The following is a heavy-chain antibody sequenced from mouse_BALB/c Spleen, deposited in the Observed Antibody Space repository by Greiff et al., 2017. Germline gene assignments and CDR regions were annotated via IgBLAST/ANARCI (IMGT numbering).Heavy chain of an antibody. V-gene: IGHV5-12-1*01. CDR3: ARQSSGYERFAY. J-gene: IGHJ3*01. CDR1: GFAFSSYD. CDR2: ISSGGGST. D-gene: IGHD3-1*01. Sequence: EVQVVESGGGLVKPGGSLKLSCAASGFAFSSYDMSWVRQTPEKRLEWVAYISSGGGSTYYPDTVKGRFTISRDNAKNTLYLQMSSLKSEDTAMYYCARQSSGYERFAYWGQGTLVTVSA.